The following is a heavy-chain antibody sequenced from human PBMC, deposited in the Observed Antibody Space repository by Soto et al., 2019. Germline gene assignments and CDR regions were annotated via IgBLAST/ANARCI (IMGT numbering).Heavy chain of an antibody. J-gene: IGHJ4*02. CDR1: GDTFTDYY. D-gene: IGHD2-21*02. V-gene: IGHV1-46*01. CDR3: ARGGHVVVVTAALDY. CDR2: VNPSGGHT. Sequence: QVQLMQSEAEVKKPGASVKVSYKASGDTFTDYYIHWVRQAPGQGLEWMGTVNPSGGHTTYAQHFRGRVTVTRDTSTSTLYMGLTSLTADDTAVYYCARGGHVVVVTAALDYWGQGTLVTVSS.